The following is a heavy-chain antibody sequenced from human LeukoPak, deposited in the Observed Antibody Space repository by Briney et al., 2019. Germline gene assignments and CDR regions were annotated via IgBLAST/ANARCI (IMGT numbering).Heavy chain of an antibody. D-gene: IGHD2-15*01. J-gene: IGHJ4*02. Sequence: ASVKVSCKASGYTSTGYYMHWVRQAPGQGLEWMGRINPNSGGTNYAQKFQGRVTMTRDTSISTAYIELSSLRSDDTVVYYWARRGVVDAKIENWGQGTLVTVSS. CDR1: GYTSTGYY. V-gene: IGHV1-2*05. CDR3: ARRGVVDAKIEN. CDR2: INPNSGGT.